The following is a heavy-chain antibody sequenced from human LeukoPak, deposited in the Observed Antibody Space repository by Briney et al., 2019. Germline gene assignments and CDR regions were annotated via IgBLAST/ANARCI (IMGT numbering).Heavy chain of an antibody. J-gene: IGHJ4*02. CDR2: INTDGSST. CDR3: ARIAGFDRYFDY. Sequence: GGSLRLSCAASGFTFSSYWMHWVRQAPGKGLVWVSRINTDGSSTSYADSVKGRFTISRDNAKNTLYLQMNSLRAEDTAVYYCARIAGFDRYFDYWGQGTLVTVSS. CDR1: GFTFSSYW. V-gene: IGHV3-74*01. D-gene: IGHD3-10*01.